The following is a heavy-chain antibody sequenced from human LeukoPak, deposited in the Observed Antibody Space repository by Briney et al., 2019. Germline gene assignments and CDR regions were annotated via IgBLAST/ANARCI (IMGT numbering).Heavy chain of an antibody. CDR3: ARCAGFGESCDY. J-gene: IGHJ4*02. CDR1: GFTFSDYY. D-gene: IGHD3-10*01. CDR2: ISSSSSYT. V-gene: IGHV3-11*03. Sequence: GGSLRLSCAASGFTFSDYYMSWIRQAQEKGLEWVSYISSSSSYTNYADSVKGRFTISRDNAKNSLYLQMNSLRAEDTAVYYCARCAGFGESCDYWGQGTLVTVSS.